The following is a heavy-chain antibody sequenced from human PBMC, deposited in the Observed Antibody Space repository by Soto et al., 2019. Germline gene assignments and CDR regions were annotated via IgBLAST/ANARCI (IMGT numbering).Heavy chain of an antibody. J-gene: IGHJ4*02. Sequence: SETLSLTCAVSSGSISSSNWWSWVRQPPGKGLEWIGEIYHSGSTNYNPSLKSRVTISVDKSKNQFSLKLSSVTAADTAVYYCARVFYGDYAFDYWGQGTLVTVSS. D-gene: IGHD4-17*01. CDR3: ARVFYGDYAFDY. V-gene: IGHV4-4*02. CDR1: SGSISSSNW. CDR2: IYHSGST.